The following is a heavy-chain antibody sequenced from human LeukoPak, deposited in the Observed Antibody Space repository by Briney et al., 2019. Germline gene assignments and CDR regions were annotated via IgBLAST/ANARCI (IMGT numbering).Heavy chain of an antibody. CDR2: IRSKAYGGTT. D-gene: IGHD3-10*01. V-gene: IGHV3-49*03. Sequence: GGSLRLSCAASGFTFSSYAMSWFRQAPGKGLEWVGFIRSKAYGGTTEYAASVKGRFTISRDDSKSIAYLQMNSLKTEDTAVYYCTRDGSGSYCAFDIWGQGTMVTVSS. J-gene: IGHJ3*02. CDR1: GFTFSSYA. CDR3: TRDGSGSYCAFDI.